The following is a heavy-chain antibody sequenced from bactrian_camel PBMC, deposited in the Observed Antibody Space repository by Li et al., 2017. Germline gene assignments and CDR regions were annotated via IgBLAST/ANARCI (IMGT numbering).Heavy chain of an antibody. D-gene: IGHD5*01. CDR2: INSGGFTT. CDR3: AKNFGLVYGPFGY. Sequence: VQLVESGGGLVQPGGSLRLSCAASGFPFSKSIMSWVRQAPGKGLEWVSSINSGGFTTYQSDSVKGRFTISRDNAKNTVYLQMNSLKSEDTGLYYCAKNFGLVYGPFGYWGQETQVTVS. V-gene: IGHV3S40*01. CDR1: GFPFSKSI. J-gene: IGHJ6*01.